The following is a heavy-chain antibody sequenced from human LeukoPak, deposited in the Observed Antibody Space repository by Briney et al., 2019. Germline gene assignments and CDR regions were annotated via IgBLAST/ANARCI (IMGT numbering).Heavy chain of an antibody. Sequence: PGGSLRLSCAASGFTFSSYSMNWVRQAPGKGLEWVSSISSSSSYIYYADSVKGRFTISRDNTKNSLYLQMNSLRAEDTAVYYCARGHTAVTRHFDFWGQGTLVTVSS. V-gene: IGHV3-21*01. CDR2: ISSSSSYI. CDR1: GFTFSSYS. D-gene: IGHD4-17*01. CDR3: ARGHTAVTRHFDF. J-gene: IGHJ4*02.